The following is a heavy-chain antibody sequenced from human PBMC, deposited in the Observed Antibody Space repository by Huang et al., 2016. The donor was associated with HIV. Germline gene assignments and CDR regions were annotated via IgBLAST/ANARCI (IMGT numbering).Heavy chain of an antibody. J-gene: IGHJ4*02. CDR2: FYYSGST. V-gene: IGHV4-61*01. CDR1: GGSVSSDATYY. Sequence: QVQLQESGPGLVKPSETLSLTCTVSGGSVSSDATYYWSWIRQPPGKGLEWIGYFYYSGSTNNNPSLKSRVTISVNTSKNQSSLKLTSVTAADTAVYYCARGAFLDFWGQGTLVTVSS. CDR3: ARGAFLDF. D-gene: IGHD3-3*01.